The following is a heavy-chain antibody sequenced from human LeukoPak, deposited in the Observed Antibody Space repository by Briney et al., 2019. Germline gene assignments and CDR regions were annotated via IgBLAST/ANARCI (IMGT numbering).Heavy chain of an antibody. J-gene: IGHJ4*02. CDR1: GFTFSSYE. V-gene: IGHV3-48*03. Sequence: GGSLRLSCAASGFTFSSYEMNWVRQAPGKGQEFMSYISSSCTIIYYADSVKGRFTISRDNSKNTLYLQMNSLRAEDTAVYYCAKDPTAMVTRGFDYWGQGTLVTVSS. D-gene: IGHD5-18*01. CDR2: ISSSCTII. CDR3: AKDPTAMVTRGFDY.